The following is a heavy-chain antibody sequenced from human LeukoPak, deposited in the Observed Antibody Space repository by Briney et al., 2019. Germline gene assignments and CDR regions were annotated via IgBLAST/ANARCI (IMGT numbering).Heavy chain of an antibody. V-gene: IGHV3-23*01. CDR2: LSGSGGST. CDR1: GFTFSNYA. D-gene: IGHD3-3*01. J-gene: IGHJ6*03. CDR3: ARLPDFGVGYYYYYMDV. Sequence: GGSLRLSCAASGFTFSNYAMSWVRQAPGTGLEWVSGLSGSGGSTYYADFVKGRFTISRDNSKNMLYLQMNSLRAEDTAVYYCARLPDFGVGYYYYYMDVWGRGTTVTVSS.